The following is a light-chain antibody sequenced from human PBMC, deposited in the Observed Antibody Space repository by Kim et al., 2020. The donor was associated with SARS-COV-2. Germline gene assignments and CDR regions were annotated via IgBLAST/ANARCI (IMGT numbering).Light chain of an antibody. CDR3: QSYDNSLSAPYV. CDR2: GNS. J-gene: IGLJ1*01. CDR1: RSNIGAGYD. Sequence: VTISCNGSRSNIGAGYDVHWYQQLPETAPRLLIYGNSNRPSGVPDRFSGSKSGTSASLAITGLQAEDEADYYCQSYDNSLSAPYVFGTGTKVTVL. V-gene: IGLV1-40*01.